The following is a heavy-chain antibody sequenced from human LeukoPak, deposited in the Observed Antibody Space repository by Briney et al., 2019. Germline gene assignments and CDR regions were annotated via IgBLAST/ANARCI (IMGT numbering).Heavy chain of an antibody. CDR1: GFTFSSYG. CDR2: ISSSSSII. V-gene: IGHV3-48*02. D-gene: IGHD4-17*01. CDR3: ARSTVTPGY. Sequence: PGGSLRLSCAASGFTFSSYGMHWVRQAPGKGLEWVSYISSSSSIILYADSVKGRFTISRDNAKNSLYLQMNSLRDEDTAVYCCARSTVTPGYWGQGTLVTVSS. J-gene: IGHJ4*02.